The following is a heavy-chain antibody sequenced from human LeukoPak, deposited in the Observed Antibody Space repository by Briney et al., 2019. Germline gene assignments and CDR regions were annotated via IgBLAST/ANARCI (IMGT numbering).Heavy chain of an antibody. V-gene: IGHV4-38-2*02. CDR1: GYSITSGYY. CDR3: ARLRKLTMIVVVKRRNEKYYFDY. D-gene: IGHD3-22*01. J-gene: IGHJ4*02. Sequence: SETLSLTCTVSGYSITSGYYWGWIRPPPGKGLEWIGSIYHSGSTYYNPSLKSRITIEGDTSKNKVSVKVRSVTATDTVVYYCARLRKLTMIVVVKRRNEKYYFDYWGQGTLVTVSS. CDR2: IYHSGST.